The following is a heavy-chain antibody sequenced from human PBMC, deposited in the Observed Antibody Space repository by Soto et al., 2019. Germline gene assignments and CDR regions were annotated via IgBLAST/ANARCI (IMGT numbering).Heavy chain of an antibody. Sequence: QVQLQESGPGLVKPSETLSLTCTVSGDSVTSVSDYWSWVRQPPGKGLEWIGYIYYSGSADYNPSPESRVTISIDTSKNQFSLKLTSVTAADTAVYYCARGVGFGYYYYHMDLWGQGTTFTVSS. CDR2: IYYSGSA. CDR3: ARGVGFGYYYYHMDL. D-gene: IGHD3-10*01. CDR1: GDSVTSVSDY. J-gene: IGHJ6*02. V-gene: IGHV4-61*01.